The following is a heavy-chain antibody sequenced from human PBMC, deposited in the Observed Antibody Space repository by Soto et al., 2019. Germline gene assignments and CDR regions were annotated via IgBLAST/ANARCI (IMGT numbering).Heavy chain of an antibody. J-gene: IGHJ4*02. Sequence: ASETLSLTCTVYGRSFHDYFSSCILQPPGKGLEWIGEINHRGTTNYIPSLKRRVTVSVDTSKNQFSLKLISVTAEDTAVYYCAKDLQFSGWLSAQTFDYWGQGTQVTVSS. D-gene: IGHD6-19*01. CDR1: GRSFHDYF. V-gene: IGHV4-34*01. CDR2: INHRGTT. CDR3: AKDLQFSGWLSAQTFDY.